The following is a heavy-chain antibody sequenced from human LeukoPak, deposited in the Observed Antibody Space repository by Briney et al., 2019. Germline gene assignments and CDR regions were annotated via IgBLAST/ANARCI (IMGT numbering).Heavy chain of an antibody. D-gene: IGHD6-13*01. CDR2: IYYSGST. CDR1: GGSISSSSYY. J-gene: IGHJ4*02. V-gene: IGHV4-39*01. CDR3: ARWAAGTSYFDY. Sequence: TPSETLSLTCTVSGGSISSSSYYWGWIRRPPGKGLEWIGSIYYSGSTYYNPSLKSRVTISVDTSKNQFSLKLSSVTAADTAVYYCARWAAGTSYFDYWGQGTLVTVSS.